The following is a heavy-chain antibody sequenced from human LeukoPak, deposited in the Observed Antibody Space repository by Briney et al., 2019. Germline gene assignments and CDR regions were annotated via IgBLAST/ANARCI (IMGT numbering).Heavy chain of an antibody. Sequence: GGSVTLSCVGSGFTFNIYGMHWVRQAPGKGLEWVAFIGYDGIKKYYTDSVKGQLTVSRDNSKNTLYLQMDGLGPEDTAVYYCAKDFQPYGDYFYPRDFWGQGTQVTVSS. V-gene: IGHV3-30*02. J-gene: IGHJ4*02. CDR2: IGYDGIKK. CDR3: AKDFQPYGDYFYPRDF. D-gene: IGHD4-17*01. CDR1: GFTFNIYG.